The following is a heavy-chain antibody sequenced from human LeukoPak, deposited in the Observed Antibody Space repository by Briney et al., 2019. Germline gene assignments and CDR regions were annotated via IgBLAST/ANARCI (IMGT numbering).Heavy chain of an antibody. D-gene: IGHD3-22*01. CDR2: INPNSGGT. Sequence: GASVKVSCKVSGYTLSGYYMHWVRQAPGQGLEWMGWINPNSGGTNYAQKFHGRVTMTRDTSISTAYMELSRLRSDDTAVYYCARESGYYDSSRGVDYWGQGTLVTVSS. V-gene: IGHV1-2*02. CDR3: ARESGYYDSSRGVDY. CDR1: GYTLSGYY. J-gene: IGHJ4*02.